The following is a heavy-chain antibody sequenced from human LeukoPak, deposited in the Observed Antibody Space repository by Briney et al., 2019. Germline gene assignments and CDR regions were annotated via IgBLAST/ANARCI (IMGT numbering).Heavy chain of an antibody. J-gene: IGHJ4*02. CDR2: IRYDGSNK. CDR1: GFTFSSYG. Sequence: GGSLRLSCAASGFTFSSYGMHWVRQAPGKGLEWVAFIRYDGSNKYYADFVKGRFTISRDNSKNTLYLQMNSLRAEDTAVYYCAKDGRGSYHDFDYWGQGTLVTVSS. CDR3: AKDGRGSYHDFDY. D-gene: IGHD1-26*01. V-gene: IGHV3-30*02.